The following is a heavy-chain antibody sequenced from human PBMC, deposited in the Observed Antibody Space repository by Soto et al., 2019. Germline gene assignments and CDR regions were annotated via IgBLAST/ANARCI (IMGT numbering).Heavy chain of an antibody. D-gene: IGHD4-4*01. CDR1: GGSISSYY. Sequence: QVQLQESGPGLVKPSETLSLTCTVSGGSISSYYWSWIRQPPGKGLEWIGYIYYTGSTNYNPSLKSRVTTSVDTSKNHFSLKLSSVTAADTAVYYCARDGYTLTPNYYYGMDVWGQGTTVTVSS. CDR3: ARDGYTLTPNYYYGMDV. J-gene: IGHJ6*02. V-gene: IGHV4-59*01. CDR2: IYYTGST.